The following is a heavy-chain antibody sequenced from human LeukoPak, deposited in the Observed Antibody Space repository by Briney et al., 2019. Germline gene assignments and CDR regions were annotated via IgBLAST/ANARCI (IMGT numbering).Heavy chain of an antibody. D-gene: IGHD3-9*01. CDR3: ARGNANYDILTGYYVY. V-gene: IGHV1-46*01. J-gene: IGHJ4*02. CDR2: INPSGGST. Sequence: ASVKVSCKASGYTFTSYYMHWVRQAPGQGLEWMGIINPSGGSTSYAQKFQGRVSMTRDTSTSTVYMELSSLRSEDTAVYCCARGNANYDILTGYYVYWGQGTLVTVSS. CDR1: GYTFTSYY.